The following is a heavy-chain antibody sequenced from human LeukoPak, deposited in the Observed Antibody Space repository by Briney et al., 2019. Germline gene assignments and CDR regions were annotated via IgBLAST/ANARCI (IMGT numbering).Heavy chain of an antibody. V-gene: IGHV3-48*03. CDR3: ARETKTTQREYPSNDY. CDR1: GFTFSSYE. Sequence: GGSLRLSCAASGFTFSSYEMNWVRQAPGKGLEWVSYISSSGSTIYYADSVKGRFTISRDNAKNSLYLQMNSLRAEDTAVYYCARETKTTQREYPSNDYWGQGTLVTVSS. CDR2: ISSSGSTI. J-gene: IGHJ4*02. D-gene: IGHD1-14*01.